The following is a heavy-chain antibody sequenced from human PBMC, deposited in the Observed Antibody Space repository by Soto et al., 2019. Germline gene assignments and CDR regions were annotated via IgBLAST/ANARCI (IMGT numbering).Heavy chain of an antibody. Sequence: QVQLVESGGGVVQPGRSLRLSCAASGFTFSSYGMHWVRQAPGKGLEWVAVISYDGSNKYYADSVKGRFTISRDNSKNTLYLQMNSLRADDTAVYYCAKDLDMAAAAGPFDYWGQGTLVTVSS. CDR1: GFTFSSYG. V-gene: IGHV3-30*18. D-gene: IGHD6-13*01. CDR2: ISYDGSNK. J-gene: IGHJ4*02. CDR3: AKDLDMAAAAGPFDY.